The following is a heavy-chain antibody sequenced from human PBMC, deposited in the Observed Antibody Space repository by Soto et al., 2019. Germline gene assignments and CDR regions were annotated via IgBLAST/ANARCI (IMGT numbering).Heavy chain of an antibody. CDR3: ARDLISGQGY. CDR1: GFTFSSYS. V-gene: IGHV3-48*01. J-gene: IGHJ4*02. CDR2: ISSSSSTI. D-gene: IGHD3-16*01. Sequence: GGSLRLSCAASGFTFSSYSMNWVRQAPGKGLEWVSYISSSSSTIYYADSVKGRFTISRDNAKNSLYLQMNSLRAEDTAVYYCARDLISGQGYWGQGTLVTVSS.